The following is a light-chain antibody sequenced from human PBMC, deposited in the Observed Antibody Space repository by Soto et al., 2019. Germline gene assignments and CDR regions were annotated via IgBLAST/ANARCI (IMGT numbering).Light chain of an antibody. Sequence: EIVLTQSPGTLSLSPGERATLSCRASQSVSSSYLAWYQQKPGQAPRPLIYAASRRATGIPDRFSGSGSGTDFTLTISGLEHEDFAVYYCQQYGSSPRTFGQGTKVEIK. CDR2: AAS. V-gene: IGKV3-20*01. J-gene: IGKJ1*01. CDR3: QQYGSSPRT. CDR1: QSVSSSY.